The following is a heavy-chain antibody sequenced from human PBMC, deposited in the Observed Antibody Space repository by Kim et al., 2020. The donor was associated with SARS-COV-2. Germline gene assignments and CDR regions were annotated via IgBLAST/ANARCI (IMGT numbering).Heavy chain of an antibody. CDR3: ARDLPQQLPDYGDYYGMDV. J-gene: IGHJ6*02. D-gene: IGHD4-17*01. CDR1: GFTFSGYW. Sequence: GGSLRLSCVASGFTFSGYWMNWVRQAPGKGLEWVSYISSSSSTIYYADSVKGRFTISRDNAKNSLYLQMNSLRAEDTAVYYCARDLPQQLPDYGDYYGMDVWGQGTTVTVSS. CDR2: ISSSSSTI. V-gene: IGHV3-48*01.